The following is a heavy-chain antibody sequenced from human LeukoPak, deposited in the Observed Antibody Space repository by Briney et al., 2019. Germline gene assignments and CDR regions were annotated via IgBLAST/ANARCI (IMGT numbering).Heavy chain of an antibody. D-gene: IGHD3-10*01. CDR1: GGSISSSSYY. V-gene: IGHV4-39*01. J-gene: IGHJ6*03. CDR3: ARHPFGYYGSANDHYYYYLDV. Sequence: SETLSLTCTVSGGSISSSSYYWGWIRQPPGKGLEWIGSIYYSGNTYYNPSLQSRVTISVDTSKDQFSLRLTSVTAADTAVYYCARHPFGYYGSANDHYYYYLDVWGKETTVTVSS. CDR2: IYYSGNT.